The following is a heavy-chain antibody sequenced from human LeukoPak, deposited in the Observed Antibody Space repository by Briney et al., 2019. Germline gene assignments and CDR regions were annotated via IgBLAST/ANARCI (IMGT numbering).Heavy chain of an antibody. J-gene: IGHJ2*01. CDR3: ARYTPSSYWYFDL. CDR1: GGSISSSSYY. Sequence: PSETLSLTCTVSGGSISSSSYYWGWIRQPPGKGLEWIGGIYYSGSTYYNPSLKSRVTISVDTSKNQFSLKLSSVTAADTAVYYCARYTPSSYWYFDLWGRGTLVTVSS. CDR2: IYYSGST. V-gene: IGHV4-39*01.